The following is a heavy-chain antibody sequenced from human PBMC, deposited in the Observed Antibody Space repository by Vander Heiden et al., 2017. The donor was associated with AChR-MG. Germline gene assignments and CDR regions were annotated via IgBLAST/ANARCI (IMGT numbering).Heavy chain of an antibody. CDR1: RFSFNVYT. J-gene: IGHJ3*01. Sequence: EVYLVESGGGVVKPGGSLRLSCAASRFSFNVYTMNWVRQAPGKGLEWISSISSTSDYKFYGDSLRGRFSISRDNANYSLFLQMDSLRVEDTAIYYCARGGIGSRGGPLDLWGHGTMVTVSS. CDR2: ISSTSDYK. V-gene: IGHV3-21*06. D-gene: IGHD6-6*01. CDR3: ARGGIGSRGGPLDL.